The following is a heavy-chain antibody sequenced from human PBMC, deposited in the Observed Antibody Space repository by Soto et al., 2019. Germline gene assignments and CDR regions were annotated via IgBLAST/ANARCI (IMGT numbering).Heavy chain of an antibody. J-gene: IGHJ4*02. CDR1: GFTFSSYG. Sequence: QVQLVESGGGVVQPGRSLRLSCAASGFTFSSYGMHWVRQAPGKGLEWVAVIWYDGSNKYYADSVKGRFAISRDNSKNTLYLQMNSLRAEDTAVYYCARDPVRFLEWLLPGDYWGQGTLVTVSS. CDR2: IWYDGSNK. CDR3: ARDPVRFLEWLLPGDY. D-gene: IGHD3-3*01. V-gene: IGHV3-33*01.